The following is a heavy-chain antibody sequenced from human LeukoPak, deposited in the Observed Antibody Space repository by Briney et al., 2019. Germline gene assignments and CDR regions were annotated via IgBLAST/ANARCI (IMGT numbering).Heavy chain of an antibody. D-gene: IGHD6-19*01. Sequence: SVKVSCKASGGTFSSYAISWVRQAPGQGLEWMGGIIPIFGTANYAQKCQGRVTITADESTSTAYMELSSLRSEDTAVYYCARGGSGWSDFDYWGQGTLVTVSS. J-gene: IGHJ4*02. CDR1: GGTFSSYA. CDR2: IIPIFGTA. V-gene: IGHV1-69*13. CDR3: ARGGSGWSDFDY.